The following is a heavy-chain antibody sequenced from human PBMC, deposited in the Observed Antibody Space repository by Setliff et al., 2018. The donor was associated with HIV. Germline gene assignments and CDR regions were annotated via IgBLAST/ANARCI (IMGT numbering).Heavy chain of an antibody. J-gene: IGHJ1*01. CDR3: ARGESTTWDLAEYFQH. CDR2: VYYSGGT. V-gene: IGHV4-39*07. D-gene: IGHD2-2*01. Sequence: TLSLTCTVSGGSVSDTSYYWGWIRQPPGKGLEWLANVYYSGGTYYNPSLNSRITISVDTSKNQFSLKLGFVTAADTAVYYCARGESTTWDLAEYFQHWGHGTLVTVSS. CDR1: GGSVSDTSYY.